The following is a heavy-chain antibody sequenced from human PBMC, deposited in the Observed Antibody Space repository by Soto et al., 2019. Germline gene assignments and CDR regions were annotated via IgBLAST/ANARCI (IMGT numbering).Heavy chain of an antibody. V-gene: IGHV1-18*01. Sequence: TSVKVSCKSSRYTFTDYAVICVRQAPGQGLQWMGWITAFNGNTKCAQQFQGRVTMTTDTSTSTAYMELRSLESDDTAVYYCARISQSDFWSGYYYLFDYWGQGTLVTVSS. D-gene: IGHD3-3*01. CDR1: RYTFTDYA. J-gene: IGHJ4*02. CDR3: ARISQSDFWSGYYYLFDY. CDR2: ITAFNGNT.